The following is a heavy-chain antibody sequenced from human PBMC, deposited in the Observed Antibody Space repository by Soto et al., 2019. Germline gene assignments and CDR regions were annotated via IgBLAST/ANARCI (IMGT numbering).Heavy chain of an antibody. Sequence: QVQLVESGGGVVQPGRSLRLSCAASGFTFSSYGMHWVRQAPGKGLEWVAVIWYDGSNKYYADSVKGRFTISRDNSKNTLYLQMNSLRAEDTAVYYCARDWGIAVAGTSRWSEYFQHWGQGTLVTVSS. V-gene: IGHV3-33*01. J-gene: IGHJ1*01. CDR2: IWYDGSNK. D-gene: IGHD6-19*01. CDR1: GFTFSSYG. CDR3: ARDWGIAVAGTSRWSEYFQH.